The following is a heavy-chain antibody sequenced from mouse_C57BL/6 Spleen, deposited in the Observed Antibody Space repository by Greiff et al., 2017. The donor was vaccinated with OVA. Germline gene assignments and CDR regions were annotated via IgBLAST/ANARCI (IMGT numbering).Heavy chain of an antibody. CDR1: GYTFTSYG. CDR3: ARSGTGTGAMDY. J-gene: IGHJ4*01. CDR2: IYPRSGNT. Sequence: VQVVESGAELARPGASVKLSCKASGYTFTSYGISWVKQRTGQGLEWIGEIYPRSGNTYYHEKFKGTATLTADKSSSTAYMELRSLTSEDSAVYFCARSGTGTGAMDYWGQGTSVTVSS. V-gene: IGHV1-81*01. D-gene: IGHD4-1*01.